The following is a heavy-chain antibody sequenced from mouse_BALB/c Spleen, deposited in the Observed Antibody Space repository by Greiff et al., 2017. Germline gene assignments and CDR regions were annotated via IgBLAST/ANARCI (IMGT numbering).Heavy chain of an antibody. D-gene: IGHD4-1*01. Sequence: QVQLKQSGAELVRPGASVTLSCKASGYTFTDYEMHWVKQTPVHGLEWIGAIDPETGGTAYNQKFKGKATLTADKSSSTAYMELRSLTSEDSAVYYCTRRGWDNYWGQGTTLTVSS. CDR1: GYTFTDYE. J-gene: IGHJ2*01. V-gene: IGHV1-15*01. CDR3: TRRGWDNY. CDR2: IDPETGGT.